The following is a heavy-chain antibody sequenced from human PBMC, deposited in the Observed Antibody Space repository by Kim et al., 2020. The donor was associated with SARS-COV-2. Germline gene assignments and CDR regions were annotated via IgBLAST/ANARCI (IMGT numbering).Heavy chain of an antibody. CDR2: FDPEDGET. V-gene: IGHV1-24*01. J-gene: IGHJ5*02. D-gene: IGHD3-22*01. CDR1: GYTLTELS. Sequence: ASVKVSCKVSGYTLTELSMHWVRQAPGKGLEWMGGFDPEDGETIYAQKFQGRVTMTEDTSTDTAYMELSSLRSEDTAVYYCATVKFLTMIVGNWFDPWGQGTLVTVSS. CDR3: ATVKFLTMIVGNWFDP.